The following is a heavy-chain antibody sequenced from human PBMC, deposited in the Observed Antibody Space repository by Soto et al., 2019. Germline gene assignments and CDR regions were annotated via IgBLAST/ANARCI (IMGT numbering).Heavy chain of an antibody. Sequence: GGSLRLSCAASGFTFSNYAMSWVRQAPGEGLEWVSTISGSDGSTYYADSVKGRFTISRDISKNTLYLQMNSLRAEDTAIYYCAKERSSGYYFFAYWGQGTLVTVSS. CDR2: ISGSDGST. D-gene: IGHD5-12*01. CDR1: GFTFSNYA. V-gene: IGHV3-23*01. CDR3: AKERSSGYYFFAY. J-gene: IGHJ4*02.